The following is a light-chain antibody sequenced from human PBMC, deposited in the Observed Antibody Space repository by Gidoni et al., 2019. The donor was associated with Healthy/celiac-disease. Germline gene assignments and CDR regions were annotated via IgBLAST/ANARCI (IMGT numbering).Light chain of an antibody. V-gene: IGLV2-8*01. CDR1: SSDVGGYNY. Sequence: HSALTQPPSPPGSPGQPVTISCTGTSSDVGGYNYVSWYQQHPGKAPKLMIYEVSKRPSGVPDRFSGSKSGNTASLTVSGLQAEDEADYYCSSYAGSNNFVFGTGTKVTVL. J-gene: IGLJ1*01. CDR3: SSYAGSNNFV. CDR2: EVS.